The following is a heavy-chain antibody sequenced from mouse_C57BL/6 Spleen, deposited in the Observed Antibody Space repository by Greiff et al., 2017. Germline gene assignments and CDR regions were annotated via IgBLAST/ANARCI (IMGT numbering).Heavy chain of an antibody. CDR1: GFTFSSYA. D-gene: IGHD2-4*01. V-gene: IGHV5-4*01. Sequence: EVKLMESGGGLVKPGGSLKLSCAASGFTFSSYAMSWVRQTPEKRLEWVATISDGGSYTYYPDNVKGRFTISRDNAKNNLYLQMSHLKSEDTAMYYCARDRDYDSYFDYWGQGTTLTVSS. CDR2: ISDGGSYT. CDR3: ARDRDYDSYFDY. J-gene: IGHJ2*01.